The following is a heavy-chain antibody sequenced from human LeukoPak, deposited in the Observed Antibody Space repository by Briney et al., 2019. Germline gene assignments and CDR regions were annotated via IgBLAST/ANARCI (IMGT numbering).Heavy chain of an antibody. J-gene: IGHJ5*02. Sequence: GGSLKISCQGSGYSFTSYWIGWVRRLPGKGLEWMGIIYPGDSDTRYSPSFQGQVTISADKSISTAYLQWSSLKASDTAMYYCARLGTARGWFDPWGQGTLVTVSS. CDR1: GYSFTSYW. V-gene: IGHV5-51*01. CDR3: ARLGTARGWFDP. D-gene: IGHD6-6*01. CDR2: IYPGDSDT.